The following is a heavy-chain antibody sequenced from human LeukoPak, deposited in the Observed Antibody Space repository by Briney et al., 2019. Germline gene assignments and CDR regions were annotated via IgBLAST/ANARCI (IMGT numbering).Heavy chain of an antibody. D-gene: IGHD6-6*01. CDR2: ISGSSNYI. Sequence: GGSLRLSCAASGFTFSSYNMNWVRQAPGKGLEWVSSISGSSNYISYTDSVKGRFTISRDNAKNSLYLQMNSLRADDTAVYYCARVLYSSSYFDYWGQGTLVTVSS. CDR1: GFTFSSYN. J-gene: IGHJ4*02. CDR3: ARVLYSSSYFDY. V-gene: IGHV3-21*01.